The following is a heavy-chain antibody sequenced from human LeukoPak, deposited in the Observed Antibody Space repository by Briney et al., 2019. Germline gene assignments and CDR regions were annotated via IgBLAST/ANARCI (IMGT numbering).Heavy chain of an antibody. D-gene: IGHD5-12*01. V-gene: IGHV1-2*02. Sequence: ASVKVSCKACGYIFPDYYIHWVRQAPGQGLEWMGWINPDSGGTHYGQKFQDRITMTRDTSSSTVYMELSRLTSDDTAKYYCARDQGVGYDPWGQGTLVSVSS. CDR2: INPDSGGT. CDR1: GYIFPDYY. J-gene: IGHJ5*02. CDR3: ARDQGVGYDP.